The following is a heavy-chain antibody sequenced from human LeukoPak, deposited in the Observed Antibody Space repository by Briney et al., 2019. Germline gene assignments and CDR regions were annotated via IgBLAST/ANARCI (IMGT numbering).Heavy chain of an antibody. Sequence: PGGSLRLSCAASGFTFSSYAMSWVRQAPRKGLEWVSAISGSGGSTYYADSVKGRFTISRDNSKNTLYLQMNSLRAEDTAVYYCANQVYSASEKYFDYWGQGTLVTVSS. CDR1: GFTFSSYA. D-gene: IGHD4-4*01. CDR2: ISGSGGST. V-gene: IGHV3-23*01. J-gene: IGHJ4*02. CDR3: ANQVYSASEKYFDY.